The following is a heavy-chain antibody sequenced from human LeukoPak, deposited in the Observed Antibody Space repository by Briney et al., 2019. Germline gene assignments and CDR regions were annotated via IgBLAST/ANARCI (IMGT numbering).Heavy chain of an antibody. Sequence: GGSLRLSCAASGFTFSSYGMHWVRQAPGKGLEWVAVIWYDGSNKYYADSVKGRFTISRDNSKNTLYLQMNSLRAEDTAVYYCAGDPSEGYFDYWGQRTLVTVSS. V-gene: IGHV3-33*01. CDR1: GFTFSSYG. J-gene: IGHJ4*02. CDR2: IWYDGSNK. CDR3: AGDPSEGYFDY.